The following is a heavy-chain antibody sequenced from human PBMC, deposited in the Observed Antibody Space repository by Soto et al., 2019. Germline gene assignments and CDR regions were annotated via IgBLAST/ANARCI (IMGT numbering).Heavy chain of an antibody. CDR1: GGTFSNDI. V-gene: IGHV1-69*08. CDR3: ARDSPIESTFSGCAAFDY. J-gene: IGHJ4*02. CDR2: IIPLLGIA. D-gene: IGHD5-12*01. Sequence: QVQLVQSGAEVKKPGSSVKVSCKTSGGTFSNDIITWVRQAPGQGLEWMGRIIPLLGIATYAQNFKGRVTITADKSRSTAYMEVKSLRSEDTAVYYCARDSPIESTFSGCAAFDYWAQGHLATASS.